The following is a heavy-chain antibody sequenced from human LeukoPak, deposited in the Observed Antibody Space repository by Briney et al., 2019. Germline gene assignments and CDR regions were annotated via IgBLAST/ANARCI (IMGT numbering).Heavy chain of an antibody. CDR3: ARVARARYSSSPRRWFDP. D-gene: IGHD6-6*01. V-gene: IGHV4-59*01. Sequence: NASETLFPTCTVSGGSISSYYWSWIRQPPGKGLEWIGYIYYSGSTNYNPSLKSRVTISVDTSKNQFSLKLSSVTAADTAVYYCARVARARYSSSPRRWFDPWGQGTLVTVSS. CDR2: IYYSGST. J-gene: IGHJ5*02. CDR1: GGSISSYY.